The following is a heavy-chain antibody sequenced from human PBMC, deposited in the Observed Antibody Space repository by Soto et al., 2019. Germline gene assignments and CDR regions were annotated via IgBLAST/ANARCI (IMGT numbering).Heavy chain of an antibody. J-gene: IGHJ4*02. Sequence: GGSLRLSCAASGFTFSSYAMSWVRQAPGKGLEWVSAISGSGGSTYYAYSVKGRFTISRDNSKNTLFLKMNSLRAADTSVYYSAKRSDSTSCYFDYWGQGTLVTVSS. CDR1: GFTFSSYA. CDR3: AKRSDSTSCYFDY. CDR2: ISGSGGST. D-gene: IGHD6-13*01. V-gene: IGHV3-23*01.